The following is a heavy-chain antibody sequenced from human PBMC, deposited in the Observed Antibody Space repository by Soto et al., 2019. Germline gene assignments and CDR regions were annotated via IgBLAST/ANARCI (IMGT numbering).Heavy chain of an antibody. V-gene: IGHV4-39*02. J-gene: IGHJ1*01. Sequence: SETLSLTCDVSGDSISTSSYYRGWIRQPPGKGLEWIASIYYSGATYYNPSLQSRVTISVDTSNNRFSLTLSSLTAADTAVYFCARLAYSGYLQTWGQGSLVAVSS. CDR1: GDSISTSSYY. D-gene: IGHD1-26*01. CDR3: ARLAYSGYLQT. CDR2: IYYSGAT.